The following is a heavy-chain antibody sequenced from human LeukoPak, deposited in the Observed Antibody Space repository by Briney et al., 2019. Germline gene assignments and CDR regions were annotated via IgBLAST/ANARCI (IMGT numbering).Heavy chain of an antibody. D-gene: IGHD6-6*01. CDR1: GGSISSYY. CDR3: ARDPSRYSSSGYMDV. V-gene: IGHV4-59*01. Sequence: SETLSLTCTVSGGSISSYYWSWIRQPPGKGLEWIGYIYYSGSTNYNPSLKSRVTISVDTSKNQFSLKLSSVTAADTAVYYCARDPSRYSSSGYMDVWGKGTTVTVSS. CDR2: IYYSGST. J-gene: IGHJ6*03.